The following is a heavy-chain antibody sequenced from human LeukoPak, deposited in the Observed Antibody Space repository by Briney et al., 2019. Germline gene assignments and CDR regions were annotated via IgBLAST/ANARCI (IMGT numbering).Heavy chain of an antibody. CDR2: ISWNSGSI. CDR3: AKPRLSGDKYNWFDP. Sequence: GRSLRLSCAASGFTFDDYAMHWVRQAPGKGLEWVSGISWNSGSIGYADSVKGRFTISRDNAKNSLYLQMNSLRAEDTAVYYCAKPRLSGDKYNWFDPWGQGTLVTVSS. V-gene: IGHV3-9*01. J-gene: IGHJ5*02. CDR1: GFTFDDYA. D-gene: IGHD3-10*01.